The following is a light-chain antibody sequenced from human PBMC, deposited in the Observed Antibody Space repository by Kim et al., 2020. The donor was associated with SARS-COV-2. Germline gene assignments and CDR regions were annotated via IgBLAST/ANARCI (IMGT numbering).Light chain of an antibody. CDR3: AAWDDTLNGRV. CDR1: SSNLGSNS. J-gene: IGLJ3*02. CDR2: NND. Sequence: QSVLTQPPSASGTPGQRVTMSCSGTSSNLGSNSVHWYQHLPRTAPKLLIYNNDQRPSGVPGRFSASKSATSASLVISGLQSEDEADYYCAAWDDTLNGRVFGGGTKLTVL. V-gene: IGLV1-44*01.